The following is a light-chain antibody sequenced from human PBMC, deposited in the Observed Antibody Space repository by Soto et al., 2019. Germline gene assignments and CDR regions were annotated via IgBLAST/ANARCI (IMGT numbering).Light chain of an antibody. CDR1: QSVSSY. J-gene: IGKJ4*01. V-gene: IGKV3-11*01. Sequence: EIVLTQSPATLSLSPGERATLSCRASQSVSSYLAWYQQKPGQAPRLLIYDSSNRAAGIPARFSGSESGTDFTLTIISLEPEDFAVYYCQQRSNWPSTFGGGTKVEIK. CDR2: DSS. CDR3: QQRSNWPST.